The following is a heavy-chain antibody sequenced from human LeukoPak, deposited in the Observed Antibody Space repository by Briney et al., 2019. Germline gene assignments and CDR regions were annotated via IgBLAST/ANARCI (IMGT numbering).Heavy chain of an antibody. CDR1: GYTFTSYY. Sequence: ASVKVSCKASGYTFTSYYMHWVRQAPGQGLEWMGWINPNSGGTNYAEKFQGRVTMTRDTSISTAYMELSRLRSDDTAVYYCARTTSAINWFDPWGQGTLVTVSS. CDR2: INPNSGGT. V-gene: IGHV1-2*02. CDR3: ARTTSAINWFDP. D-gene: IGHD1-1*01. J-gene: IGHJ5*02.